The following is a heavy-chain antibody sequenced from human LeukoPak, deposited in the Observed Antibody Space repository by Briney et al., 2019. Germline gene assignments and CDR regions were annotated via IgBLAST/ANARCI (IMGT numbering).Heavy chain of an antibody. CDR1: GFTFSSYG. CDR2: ISGSGGST. V-gene: IGHV3-23*01. Sequence: PGGSLRLSCAASGFTFSSYGMSWVRQAPGKGLEWVSAISGSGGSTYYADSVKGRFTISRDNAKNSLYLQMNSLRAEDTAVYYCAREPPDYYDSSGYLDYWGQGTLVTVSS. CDR3: AREPPDYYDSSGYLDY. J-gene: IGHJ4*02. D-gene: IGHD3-22*01.